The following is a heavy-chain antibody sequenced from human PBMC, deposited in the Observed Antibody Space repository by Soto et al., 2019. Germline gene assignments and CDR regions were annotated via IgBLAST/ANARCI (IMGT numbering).Heavy chain of an antibody. CDR2: MDPNSGST. CDR3: ARERKFDFWRKGLDV. Sequence: GASVKVSCKASVYTFTTYDINWVRQAPGQGLGWLGWMDPNSGSTGYAQNFQGRITMTRNSSRNTAHMELSSLQSEDTAVYYCARERKFDFWRKGLDVWGQGTTVTVSS. V-gene: IGHV1-8*01. J-gene: IGHJ6*02. CDR1: VYTFTTYD. D-gene: IGHD3-3*01.